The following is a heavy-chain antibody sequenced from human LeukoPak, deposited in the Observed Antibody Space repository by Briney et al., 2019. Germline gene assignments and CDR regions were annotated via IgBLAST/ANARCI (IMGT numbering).Heavy chain of an antibody. J-gene: IGHJ6*02. CDR1: GGSISSYY. CDR2: ICYSGST. V-gene: IGHV4-59*01. Sequence: PSETLSLTCTDSGGSISSYYWSWLRQPPGKGLEWLGYICYSGSTNYNPSLKSRVTISVDTSKNQFSLKLSSVTAADTAVYYCARSRFVVVPAAIVYYYYGMDVWGQGTTVTVSS. CDR3: ARSRFVVVPAAIVYYYYGMDV. D-gene: IGHD2-2*01.